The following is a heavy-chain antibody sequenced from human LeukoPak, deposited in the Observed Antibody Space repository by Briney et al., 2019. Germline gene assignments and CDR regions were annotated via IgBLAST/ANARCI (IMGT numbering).Heavy chain of an antibody. J-gene: IGHJ4*02. CDR2: ISGSGGST. CDR3: AKDDTYYDILIGYYTTAPNY. Sequence: GGSLRLSCAASGFTFSSYGMSWVRQAPGKGLEWVSAISGSGGSTYYADSVKGRFTISRDNSKNTLYLQMNSLRAEDTAVYYCAKDDTYYDILIGYYTTAPNYGGQGTLVTVSS. CDR1: GFTFSSYG. D-gene: IGHD3-9*01. V-gene: IGHV3-23*01.